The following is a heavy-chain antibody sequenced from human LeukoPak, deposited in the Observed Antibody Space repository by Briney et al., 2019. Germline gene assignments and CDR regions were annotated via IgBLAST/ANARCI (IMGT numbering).Heavy chain of an antibody. Sequence: SESLSLTCTVSIGATSSFYCGWIRQTPGEGLGCVWRIYTIGRTQSNPCLKSRVTMSVDTSKNQFSMKLRSVTGADTAVYYCVRDQETIFGGVGEELDYYYYMDVWGKGTTVTVSS. CDR3: VRDQETIFGGVGEELDYYYYMDV. D-gene: IGHD3-3*01. J-gene: IGHJ6*03. CDR1: IGATSSFY. V-gene: IGHV4-4*07. CDR2: IYTIGRT.